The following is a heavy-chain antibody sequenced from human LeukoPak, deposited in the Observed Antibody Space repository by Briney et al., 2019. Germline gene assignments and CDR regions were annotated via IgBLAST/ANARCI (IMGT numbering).Heavy chain of an antibody. CDR3: ARRGYYYDSSGNNWFDP. D-gene: IGHD3-22*01. Sequence: SETLSLTCAVSGYSISSGYYWGWIRQPPGKGLEWIGSIYHSGSTYYNPSLKSRVTISVDTSKNQFSLKLSSVTAADTAEYYCARRGYYYDSSGNNWFDPWGQGTLVTVSS. CDR2: IYHSGST. V-gene: IGHV4-38-2*01. CDR1: GYSISSGYY. J-gene: IGHJ5*02.